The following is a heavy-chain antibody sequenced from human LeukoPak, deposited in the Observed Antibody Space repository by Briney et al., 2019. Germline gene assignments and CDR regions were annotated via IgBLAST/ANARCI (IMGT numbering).Heavy chain of an antibody. V-gene: IGHV3-48*03. CDR3: ARDARQQLDP. CDR2: ISSSGSTI. D-gene: IGHD6-13*01. CDR1: GFTFSSYE. Sequence: PGGSLRLSWAASGFTFSSYEMNWVRQAPGKGLEWVAYISSSGSTIYHADSVKGRFTISRDNAKNSLYLQMNSLRAEDTAVYYCARDARQQLDPWGQGTLVTVSS. J-gene: IGHJ5*02.